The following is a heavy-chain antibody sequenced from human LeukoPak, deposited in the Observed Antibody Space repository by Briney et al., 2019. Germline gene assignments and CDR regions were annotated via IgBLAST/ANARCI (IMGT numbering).Heavy chain of an antibody. CDR1: GFTFSSYA. D-gene: IGHD4-17*01. CDR3: AKDWMPTVTGGSFDY. V-gene: IGHV3-23*01. Sequence: PGGSLRPSCAASGFTFSSYAMSWVRQAPGKGLGWVSAISGSGGSTYYADSVKGRFTISRDNSKNTLYLQMNSLRAEDTAVYYCAKDWMPTVTGGSFDYWGQGTLVTVSS. J-gene: IGHJ4*02. CDR2: ISGSGGST.